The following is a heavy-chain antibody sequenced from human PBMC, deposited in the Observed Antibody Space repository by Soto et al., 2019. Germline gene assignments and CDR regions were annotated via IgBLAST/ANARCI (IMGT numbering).Heavy chain of an antibody. CDR1: GGSFSGYY. CDR3: ARVPNSGWYSYYYYGMDV. V-gene: IGHV4-34*01. Sequence: SETLSLTCAVYGGSFSGYYWSWIRQPPGKGLEWIGEINHSGSTNYNPSLKSRVTISVDTSKNQFSLKLSSVTAADTAVYYCARVPNSGWYSYYYYGMDVWGQGTTVTVS. D-gene: IGHD6-19*01. J-gene: IGHJ6*02. CDR2: INHSGST.